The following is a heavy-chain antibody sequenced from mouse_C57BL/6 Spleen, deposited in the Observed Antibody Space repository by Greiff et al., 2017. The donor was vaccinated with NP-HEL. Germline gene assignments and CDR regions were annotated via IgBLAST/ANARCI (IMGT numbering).Heavy chain of an antibody. J-gene: IGHJ2*01. CDR2: ISSGGSYT. D-gene: IGHD1-1*01. CDR1: GFTFSSYG. V-gene: IGHV5-6*01. CDR3: ARTPNYYGSSWDY. Sequence: EVQRVESGGDLVKPGGSLKLSCAASGFTFSSYGMSWVRQTPDKRLEWVATISSGGSYTYYPDSVKGRFTISRDNAKNTLYLQMSSLKSEDTAMYYCARTPNYYGSSWDYWGQGTTLTVSS.